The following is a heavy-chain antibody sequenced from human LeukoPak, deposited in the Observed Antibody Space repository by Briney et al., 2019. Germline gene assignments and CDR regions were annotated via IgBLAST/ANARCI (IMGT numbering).Heavy chain of an antibody. D-gene: IGHD6-6*01. CDR3: AVQGSIAAQVDY. Sequence: SETLSLTCTVSGVSISPYYWSWIRQPPGRGLEWIGYVHYTGFTNYNPSLKSRVTMSVDTSTNRFSLKLNSVTAADTAVYYCAVQGSIAAQVDYWGQGTLVTVSS. CDR1: GVSISPYY. CDR2: VHYTGFT. J-gene: IGHJ4*02. V-gene: IGHV4-59*08.